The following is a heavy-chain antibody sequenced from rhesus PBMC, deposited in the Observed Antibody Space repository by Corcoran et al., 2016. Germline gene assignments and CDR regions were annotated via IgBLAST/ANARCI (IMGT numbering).Heavy chain of an antibody. D-gene: IGHD1-1*01. V-gene: IGHV4-80*01. CDR3: AREYLGT. Sequence: QVQLQESGPGLVKPSETLSLTCAVSGASIRSYWWNRTRQPPGKGLEWIGDINCNSGSTNYHPSLKSRVTISKDASKNQFSLKLSSLTAADTAVYYCAREYLGTWGQGVLVTVSS. CDR2: INCNSGST. CDR1: GASIRSYW. J-gene: IGHJ4*01.